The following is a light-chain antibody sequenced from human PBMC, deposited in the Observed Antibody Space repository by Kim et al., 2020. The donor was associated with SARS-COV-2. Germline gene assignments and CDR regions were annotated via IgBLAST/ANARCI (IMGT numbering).Light chain of an antibody. Sequence: QRVTISCTGSSSNIGAGYDVHWYQQLPGTAPNLLIYGNSNRPSGVPDRFSGSNSGTSASLAITGLQAEDEADYYCQSYDSSLSGSVFGGGTQLTVL. J-gene: IGLJ3*02. CDR3: QSYDSSLSGSV. V-gene: IGLV1-40*01. CDR1: SSNIGAGYD. CDR2: GNS.